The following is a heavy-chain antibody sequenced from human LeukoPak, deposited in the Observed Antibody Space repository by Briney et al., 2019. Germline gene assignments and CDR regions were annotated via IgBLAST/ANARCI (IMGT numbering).Heavy chain of an antibody. J-gene: IGHJ4*02. CDR2: ISSSGSTI. CDR3: ARAQLGLQSWFDY. CDR1: GFTFSSYE. V-gene: IGHV3-48*03. D-gene: IGHD5-24*01. Sequence: GGSLRLSCAASGFTFSSYEMHWVRQAPGKGLEWVSDISSSGSTIHYADSVKGRFSISRDNTENSLYLQMNSLRAEDTAVYYCARAQLGLQSWFDYWGQGTLVTVSS.